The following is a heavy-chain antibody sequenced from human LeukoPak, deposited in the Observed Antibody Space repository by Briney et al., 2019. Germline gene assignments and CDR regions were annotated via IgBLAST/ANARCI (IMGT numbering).Heavy chain of an antibody. CDR2: IYYSGST. J-gene: IGHJ6*02. V-gene: IGHV4-39*07. D-gene: IGHD3-22*01. CDR1: GGSISSSSYY. Sequence: SSETLSLTCTVSGGSISSSSYYWGWIRQPPGKGLEWIGSIYYSGSTYYNPSLKSRVTISVDTSKNQFSLNLSSVTAADTAMYYCARDRSPEGYYDSSHWDYYHGMDVWGQGTTVTVSS. CDR3: ARDRSPEGYYDSSHWDYYHGMDV.